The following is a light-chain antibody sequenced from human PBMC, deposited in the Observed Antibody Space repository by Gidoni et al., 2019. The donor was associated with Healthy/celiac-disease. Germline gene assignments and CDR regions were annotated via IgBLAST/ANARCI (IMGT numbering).Light chain of an antibody. Sequence: IVMTQSPYSLAVSLVERATINCKSSQSVLYSSNNKNYLAWYQQKPGQPPKLLIYWESTRESGVTDRFSGSGSGTDFTLTISSLQAEDVAVYYCQQYYSTPFTFGPGTKVDIK. V-gene: IGKV4-1*01. J-gene: IGKJ3*01. CDR3: QQYYSTPFT. CDR2: WES. CDR1: QSVLYSSNNKNY.